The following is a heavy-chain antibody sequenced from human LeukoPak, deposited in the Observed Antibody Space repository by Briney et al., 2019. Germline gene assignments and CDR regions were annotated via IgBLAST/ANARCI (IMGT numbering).Heavy chain of an antibody. J-gene: IGHJ4*02. Sequence: SQTLSLTCAISGDSVSSNSAAWHWLRQSPSRGLEWLGRTYYRSKWYNDYAVSVKGRITINPDTSKNQFSLQLNSVTPAGTAVYDCTRGSRPWTFDYWGQGTLVTVSS. CDR2: TYYRSKWYN. V-gene: IGHV6-1*01. CDR3: TRGSRPWTFDY. CDR1: GDSVSSNSAA. D-gene: IGHD1-26*01.